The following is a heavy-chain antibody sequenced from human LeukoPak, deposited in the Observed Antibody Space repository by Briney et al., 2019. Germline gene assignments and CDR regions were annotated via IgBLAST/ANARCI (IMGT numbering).Heavy chain of an antibody. J-gene: IGHJ4*02. CDR3: AKTYCDSTSCYHYFDY. V-gene: IGHV4-31*03. D-gene: IGHD2-2*01. Sequence: SETLSLTCTVSGGSISSGGYYWTWVRQHPGKGLEWIGYIYYSGGTYYNPSLKSRVTISLDTSKNQFSLKLSSVTAADTAVYYCAKTYCDSTSCYHYFDYWGQGTLVTVSS. CDR1: GGSISSGGYY. CDR2: IYYSGGT.